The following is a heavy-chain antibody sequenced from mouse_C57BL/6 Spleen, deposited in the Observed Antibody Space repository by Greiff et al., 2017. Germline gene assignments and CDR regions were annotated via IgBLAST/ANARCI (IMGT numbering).Heavy chain of an antibody. Sequence: EVKLMESGGGLVQPGGSLSLSCAASGFTFTDYYMSWVRQPPGKALEWLGFIRNKANGYTTEYSASVKGRFTISRDNSQSILYLQMNALRAEDSATYYCARLLRSYYDAMDYWGQGTSVTVSS. V-gene: IGHV7-3*01. CDR1: GFTFTDYY. J-gene: IGHJ4*01. D-gene: IGHD1-1*01. CDR2: IRNKANGYTT. CDR3: ARLLRSYYDAMDY.